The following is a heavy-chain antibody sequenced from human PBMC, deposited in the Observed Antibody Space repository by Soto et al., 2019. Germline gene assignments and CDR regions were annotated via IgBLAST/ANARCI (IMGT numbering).Heavy chain of an antibody. V-gene: IGHV4-39*01. J-gene: IGHJ4*02. Sequence: PSETLSLTCSVSGGSISVSSYYWGWIRQPPGKGLEWIGSIYFTGSTAYNPSLKSRVTMSVDTSKNQFSLKLSSVTAADTAVYYCARHVRSGWYIFDYWGQGTLVTVSS. D-gene: IGHD6-19*01. CDR3: ARHVRSGWYIFDY. CDR2: IYFTGST. CDR1: GGSISVSSYY.